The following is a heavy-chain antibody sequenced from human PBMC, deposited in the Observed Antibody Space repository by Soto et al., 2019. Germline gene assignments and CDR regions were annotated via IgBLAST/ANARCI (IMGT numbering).Heavy chain of an antibody. J-gene: IGHJ6*02. V-gene: IGHV1-24*01. CDR1: GYTLTELS. CDR3: ARGESEQQLVRGIYGMDV. CDR2: FDPEDGET. Sequence: ASVKVSCKVSGYTLTELSMHWVRQAPGKGLEWMGGFDPEDGETIYAQKFQGRVTMTEDTSTDTAYMELSSLRSEDTAVYYCARGESEQQLVRGIYGMDVWGQGTTVTVSS. D-gene: IGHD6-13*01.